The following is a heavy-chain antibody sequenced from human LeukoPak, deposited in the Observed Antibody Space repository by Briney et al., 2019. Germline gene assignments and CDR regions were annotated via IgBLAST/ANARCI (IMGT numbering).Heavy chain of an antibody. V-gene: IGHV3-23*01. CDR1: GFTFSNYA. Sequence: GGSLRLSCAASGFTFSNYAMSWVRQAPGKGLEWVSAISGNGVSPYYADSVRGRFTVSRDNSKNTLDLHMSSLRADDTAVYYWGKGPGRSPYPYKCYFDLWGRGPRVTVSS. CDR2: ISGNGVSP. D-gene: IGHD1-14*01. CDR3: GKGPGRSPYPYKCYFDL. J-gene: IGHJ4*02.